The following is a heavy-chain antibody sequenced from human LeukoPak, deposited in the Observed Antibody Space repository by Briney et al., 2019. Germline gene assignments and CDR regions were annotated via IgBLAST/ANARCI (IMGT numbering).Heavy chain of an antibody. CDR3: ARQYYYDSSGHSDYFDY. J-gene: IGHJ4*02. V-gene: IGHV4-31*03. D-gene: IGHD3-22*01. CDR2: IYYSGST. Sequence: PSETLSLTCTVSGGSISSGGYYWSWIRQHPGKGLEWIGYIYYSGSTYYNPSLKSRVTISVDTSKNQLSLKLSSVTAADTAVYYCARQYYYDSSGHSDYFDYWGQGTLVTVSS. CDR1: GGSISSGGYY.